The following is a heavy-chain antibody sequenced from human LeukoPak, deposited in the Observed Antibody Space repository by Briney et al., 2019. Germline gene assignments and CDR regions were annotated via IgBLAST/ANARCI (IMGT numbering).Heavy chain of an antibody. CDR2: ISGSGGST. CDR3: AKELESITIFGVVTPIDY. CDR1: GFTFSSYA. J-gene: IGHJ4*02. D-gene: IGHD3-3*01. V-gene: IGHV3-23*01. Sequence: GRSLRLSCAASGFTFSSYAMSWVRQAPGKGLEWVSAISGSGGSTYYADSVKGRFTISRDNSKNTLYLRMNSLRAEDTAVYYCAKELESITIFGVVTPIDYWGQGTLVTVSS.